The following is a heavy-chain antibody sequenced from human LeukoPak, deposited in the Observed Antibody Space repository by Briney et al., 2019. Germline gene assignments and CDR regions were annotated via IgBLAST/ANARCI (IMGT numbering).Heavy chain of an antibody. V-gene: IGHV3-48*03. CDR2: ISSSGSTI. Sequence: GGSLRLSCAASGFTFSSYEMNWVRQAPGKGLEWVSYISSSGSTIYYADSVEGRFTISRDNAKNSLYLQMNSLRAEDTAVYYCARGQSGYYSVDYWGQGTLVTVSS. CDR3: ARGQSGYYSVDY. D-gene: IGHD5-12*01. J-gene: IGHJ4*02. CDR1: GFTFSSYE.